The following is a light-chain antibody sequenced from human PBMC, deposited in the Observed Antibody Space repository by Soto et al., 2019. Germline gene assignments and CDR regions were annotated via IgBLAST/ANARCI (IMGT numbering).Light chain of an antibody. CDR3: QSYDSSLSGSAV. Sequence: QSVLTQPPSVSGAPGQRVTISCTGSGSNIGAGYDVHWYQQLPGTAPKLLIYGNSNRPSGVPDRFSGSKSGTSASLAITGLQAEDEADYYCQSYDSSLSGSAVFGGGTQLTVL. V-gene: IGLV1-40*01. J-gene: IGLJ7*01. CDR2: GNS. CDR1: GSNIGAGYD.